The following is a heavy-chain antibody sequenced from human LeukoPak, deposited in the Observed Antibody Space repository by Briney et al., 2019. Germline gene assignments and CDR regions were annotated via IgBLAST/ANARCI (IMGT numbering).Heavy chain of an antibody. V-gene: IGHV3-7*03. CDR3: ARDFAGGYSYSFDY. CDR2: VNRDGSET. Sequence: GGSLRLSCAASGFALSSHWMTWVRQVPGRGPEWVANVNRDGSETYYLDSVKGRFTISKDNAKNSLYLQMNSLRAEDTAVYFCARDFAGGYSYSFDYWGQGTLVTVSS. CDR1: GFALSSHW. J-gene: IGHJ4*02. D-gene: IGHD2-21*02.